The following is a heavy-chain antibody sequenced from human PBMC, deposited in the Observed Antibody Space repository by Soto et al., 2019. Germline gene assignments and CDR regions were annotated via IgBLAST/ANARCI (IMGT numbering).Heavy chain of an antibody. D-gene: IGHD6-19*01. CDR3: GKQYSSVWYGDDY. CDR1: GFTLNSYG. CDR2: IRGSTGEP. Sequence: PGGSLRLSCAASGFTLNSYGMTWVRQAPGMGLEWVSTIRGSTGEPYYADSVKGRFTISRDNSKNMLYLQMNSLRAEDTAVYFCGKQYSSVWYGDDYWSQGTLVTVSS. J-gene: IGHJ4*02. V-gene: IGHV3-23*01.